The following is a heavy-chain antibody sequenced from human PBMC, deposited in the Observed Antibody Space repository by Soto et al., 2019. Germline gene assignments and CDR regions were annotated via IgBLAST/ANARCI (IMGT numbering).Heavy chain of an antibody. CDR3: ARDKITGLFDY. CDR1: GGYFSGYY. CDR2: INHSGST. Sequence: QVQLQQWGAGLLKPSETLSLTCAVYGGYFSGYYWTWIRQPPGTGLEWIGEINHSGSTNYNPSLKSRVTISVDTSKNQFSLKLTFVTAADTAVYYCARDKITGLFDYWGQGTLVTVSS. D-gene: IGHD2-8*02. J-gene: IGHJ4*02. V-gene: IGHV4-34*01.